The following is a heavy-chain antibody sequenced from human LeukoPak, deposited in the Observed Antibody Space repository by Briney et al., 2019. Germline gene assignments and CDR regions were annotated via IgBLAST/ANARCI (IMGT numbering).Heavy chain of an antibody. CDR1: DDSISDYY. V-gene: IGHV4-59*01. CDR3: ATNAYYDFWSGYSPLAFDI. Sequence: SETLSLTCTVSDDSISDYYRGWIRQPPGKGLEWIGYFYNSGRSTYNPSLKSRVTISVDTSKNQFSLKLSSVTAADTAVYYCATNAYYDFWSGYSPLAFDIWGQGTMVTVSS. D-gene: IGHD3-3*01. CDR2: FYNSGRS. J-gene: IGHJ3*02.